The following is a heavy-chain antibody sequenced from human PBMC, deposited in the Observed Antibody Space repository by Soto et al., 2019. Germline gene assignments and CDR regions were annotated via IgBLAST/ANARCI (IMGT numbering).Heavy chain of an antibody. J-gene: IGHJ3*02. CDR2: FDPEDGET. D-gene: IGHD3-3*01. Sequence: GASVKVSCKVSGYTLTELSMHWVRQAPGKGLEWMGGFDPEDGETIYAQKFQGRVTMTEDTSTDTAYMELSSLRSEDTAVYYCATLYYGFWSGPTLYDAFDIWGQGTMVTVSS. CDR3: ATLYYGFWSGPTLYDAFDI. CDR1: GYTLTELS. V-gene: IGHV1-24*01.